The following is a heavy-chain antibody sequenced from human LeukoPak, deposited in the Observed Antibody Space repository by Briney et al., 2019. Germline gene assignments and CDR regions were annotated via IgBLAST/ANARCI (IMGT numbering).Heavy chain of an antibody. V-gene: IGHV2-5*01. Sequence: SGPTLVKPTQTLTLTCTFSGFSLSTSGVGVGWSRKPPGKALEWLALIYWNDDKRYSPSLKSRLTITKDTSKNQVVLTMTNMDPVDAATYYCAHRIGYYDSSGYYYPFDSWGQGTLVTVSS. CDR3: AHRIGYYDSSGYYYPFDS. D-gene: IGHD3-22*01. J-gene: IGHJ4*02. CDR1: GFSLSTSGVG. CDR2: IYWNDDK.